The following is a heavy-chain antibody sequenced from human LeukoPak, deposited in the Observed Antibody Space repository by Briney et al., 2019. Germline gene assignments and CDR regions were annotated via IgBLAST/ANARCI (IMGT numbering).Heavy chain of an antibody. Sequence: SETLSLTCTVSGYSISSGYYWGWIRQPPGKGLEWIGSIYHSGSTYYNPSLKSRVTISVDTSKNQFSLKLSSVTAADTAVYYCARHAYGSGSYYNFYWFDTWGQGTLVTVSS. CDR3: ARHAYGSGSYYNFYWFDT. D-gene: IGHD3-10*01. J-gene: IGHJ5*02. V-gene: IGHV4-38-2*02. CDR1: GYSISSGYY. CDR2: IYHSGST.